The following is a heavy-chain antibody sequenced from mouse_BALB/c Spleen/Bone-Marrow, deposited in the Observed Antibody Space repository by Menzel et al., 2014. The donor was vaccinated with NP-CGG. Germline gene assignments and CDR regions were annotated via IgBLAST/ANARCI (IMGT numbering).Heavy chain of an antibody. CDR3: TTLARNNFDC. CDR2: IHPGNSDT. J-gene: IGHJ2*01. CDR1: GYTFSNYW. D-gene: IGHD5-1-1*01. Sequence: VQLKESGTVLARPGAAVKMSCKASGYTFSNYWMHWIRQRPGQGLEWIGTIHPGNSDTTYNQKFKGKAKLTAVTSTSTAYMELSSLTNEDSAVYYCTTLARNNFDCWGQGTTLTVSS. V-gene: IGHV1-5*01.